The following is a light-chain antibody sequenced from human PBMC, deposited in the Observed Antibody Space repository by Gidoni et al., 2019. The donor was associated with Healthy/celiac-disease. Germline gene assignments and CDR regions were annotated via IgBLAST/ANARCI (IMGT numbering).Light chain of an antibody. Sequence: ELVLTQLPGTLSVSPGETATPFCRATQTVSANFLAWYQQKPGQPPTLLIYDASRRAPGVPDRFSGSGSGTDFSLTITRLQTEDSALYYCQQYGAPPLTFGGGTRVEI. J-gene: IGKJ4*01. CDR3: QQYGAPPLT. CDR2: DAS. V-gene: IGKV3-20*01. CDR1: QTVSANF.